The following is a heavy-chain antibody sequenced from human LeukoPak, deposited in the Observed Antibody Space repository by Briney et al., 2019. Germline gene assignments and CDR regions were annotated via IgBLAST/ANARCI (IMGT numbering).Heavy chain of an antibody. Sequence: SDTLSLTCTVSGGSISSYYWSWIRQPPGKGLEWIGYIYYSGSTNYNPSLKSRVTISVDTSKNQFSLKLSSVTAADTAVYYCARESYGGNPGFDYWGQGTLVTVSS. J-gene: IGHJ4*02. CDR1: GGSISSYY. CDR2: IYYSGST. CDR3: ARESYGGNPGFDY. D-gene: IGHD4-23*01. V-gene: IGHV4-59*01.